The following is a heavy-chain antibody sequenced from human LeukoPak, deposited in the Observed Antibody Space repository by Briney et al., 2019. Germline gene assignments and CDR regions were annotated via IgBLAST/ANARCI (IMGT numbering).Heavy chain of an antibody. CDR3: ARDFNPSEGGFYFDAYDM. CDR2: IIPIFGTA. V-gene: IGHV1-69*13. D-gene: IGHD3-10*01. J-gene: IGHJ3*02. CDR1: GGTFSSYA. Sequence: SVKVSCKASGGTFSSYAISWVRQAPGQGLEWMGGIIPIFGTANYAQKFQGRVTITADESTSTAYMELSSLRSEDTAVYYCARDFNPSEGGFYFDAYDMWGQGTMVTVSS.